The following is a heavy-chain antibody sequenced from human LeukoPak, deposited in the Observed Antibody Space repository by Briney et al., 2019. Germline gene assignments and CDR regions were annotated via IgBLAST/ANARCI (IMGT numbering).Heavy chain of an antibody. V-gene: IGHV3-11*01. CDR2: ISSSGSTI. CDR1: GFTFSDYY. Sequence: GGSLRLSCAASGFTFSDYYMSWIRQAPGKGLEGVSYISSSGSTIYYADSVKGRFTISRDNAKNSLYLQLNSLRAEDTAVYYSARPPHGVGATGNYWGQGTMVTVSS. J-gene: IGHJ4*02. CDR3: ARPPHGVGATGNY. D-gene: IGHD1-26*01.